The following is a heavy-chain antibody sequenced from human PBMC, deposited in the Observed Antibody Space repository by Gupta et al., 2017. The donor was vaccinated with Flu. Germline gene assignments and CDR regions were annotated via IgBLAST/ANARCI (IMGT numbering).Heavy chain of an antibody. J-gene: IGHJ5*02. Sequence: EVQLVQSGSEVKKPGATVKIACHISGHHFIDYYISWGRQAPGKGLEWVGLVDPENGKTMYSEKLQDSLAITADTSTDTVHLELSSLRSEDTAIYYCSTGYCTSDACWPWGRGTLVTVSS. D-gene: IGHD2-8*01. CDR3: STGYCTSDACWP. V-gene: IGHV1-69-2*01. CDR2: VDPENGKT. CDR1: GHHFIDYY.